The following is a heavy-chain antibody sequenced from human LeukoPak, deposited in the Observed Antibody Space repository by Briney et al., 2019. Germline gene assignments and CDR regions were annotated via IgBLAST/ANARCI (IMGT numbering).Heavy chain of an antibody. J-gene: IGHJ3*02. CDR3: ARAAPYYYDSSGYSAFDS. D-gene: IGHD3-22*01. CDR1: GFTFRSYS. V-gene: IGHV3-48*02. CDR2: ISSTSSTI. Sequence: GGSLRLSCAAPGFTFRSYSMHWVRQAPGKGLEWVSYISSTSSTIYYADSVKGRFTISRDNAKNSLYLHMNSLRDEDTAVYYCARAAPYYYDSSGYSAFDSWGQGTMVTVSA.